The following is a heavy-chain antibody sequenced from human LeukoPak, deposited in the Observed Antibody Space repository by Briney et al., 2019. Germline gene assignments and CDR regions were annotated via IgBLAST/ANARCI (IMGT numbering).Heavy chain of an antibody. CDR3: AKLQLSRTPQDLDDY. D-gene: IGHD1-1*01. J-gene: IGHJ4*02. Sequence: IKQDGSEKYYVDSVKGRFTISRDNAKNSLYLQMNSLRAEDTAVYYCAKLQLSRTPQDLDDYWGQGTLVTVSS. CDR2: IKQDGSEK. V-gene: IGHV3-7*01.